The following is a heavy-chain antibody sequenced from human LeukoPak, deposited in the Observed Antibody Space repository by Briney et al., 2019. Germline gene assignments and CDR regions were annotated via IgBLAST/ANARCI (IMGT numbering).Heavy chain of an antibody. J-gene: IGHJ4*02. Sequence: ASVTDTCKASGGTFSSYTISWVRQAPGQGLEWMGRIIPILGIANYAQKFQGRVTITADKSTSTAYMELSSLRSEDTAVYYCAAHARLGDSRLDYWGQGTLVTVSS. CDR2: IIPILGIA. CDR3: AAHARLGDSRLDY. CDR1: GGTFSSYT. D-gene: IGHD3-16*01. V-gene: IGHV1-69*02.